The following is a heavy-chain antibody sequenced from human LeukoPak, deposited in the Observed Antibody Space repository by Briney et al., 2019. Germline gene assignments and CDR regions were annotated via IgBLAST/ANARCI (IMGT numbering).Heavy chain of an antibody. CDR1: GFTFSIYE. D-gene: IGHD3-22*01. Sequence: PGGSLRLSCAASGFTFSIYEMNWVRQAPGKGLEWVSYISSSGTTINYADSVKGRFTISRDNAKNSLYLQMNSLRAEDTAVYYCAREGRSFASDYDSSGPDYWGQGTLVTVSS. CDR2: ISSSGTTI. J-gene: IGHJ4*02. CDR3: AREGRSFASDYDSSGPDY. V-gene: IGHV3-48*03.